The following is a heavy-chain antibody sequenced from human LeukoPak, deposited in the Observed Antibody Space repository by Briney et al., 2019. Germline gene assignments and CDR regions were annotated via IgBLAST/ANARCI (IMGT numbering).Heavy chain of an antibody. J-gene: IGHJ4*02. CDR3: AKESGLMIVVVITHPGYFDY. Sequence: QSGGSLRLSCAASGFTFSSYAMSWVRQAPGKGLEWVSAISGSGGSTYYADSVKGRFTISRGNSKNTLYLQMNSLRAEDTAVYYCAKESGLMIVVVITHPGYFDYWGQGTLVTVSS. CDR2: ISGSGGST. D-gene: IGHD3-22*01. V-gene: IGHV3-23*01. CDR1: GFTFSSYA.